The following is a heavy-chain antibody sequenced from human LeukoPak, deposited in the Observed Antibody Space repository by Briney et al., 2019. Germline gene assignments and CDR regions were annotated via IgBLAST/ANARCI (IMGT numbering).Heavy chain of an antibody. V-gene: IGHV4-61*01. CDR1: GYSISSGYY. Sequence: SETLSLTCTVSGYSISSGYYWGWIRQPPGKGLEWIGYIYYSGSTNYNPSLKSRVTISVDTSKSQFSLKLSSVTAADTAVYYCARGGLTTVTTWTNWGQGTLVTVSS. CDR2: IYYSGST. J-gene: IGHJ4*02. CDR3: ARGGLTTVTTWTN. D-gene: IGHD4-17*01.